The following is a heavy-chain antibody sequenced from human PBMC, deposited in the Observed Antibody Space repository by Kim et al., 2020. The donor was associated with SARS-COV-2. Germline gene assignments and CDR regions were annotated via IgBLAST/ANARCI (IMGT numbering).Heavy chain of an antibody. J-gene: IGHJ4*02. Sequence: YAYSGKDRFTISRDNSKNTLYLQMNSLRAEDTAVYYCAKILIVVVRGFDYWGQGTLVTVSS. CDR3: AKILIVVVRGFDY. V-gene: IGHV3-23*01. D-gene: IGHD3-22*01.